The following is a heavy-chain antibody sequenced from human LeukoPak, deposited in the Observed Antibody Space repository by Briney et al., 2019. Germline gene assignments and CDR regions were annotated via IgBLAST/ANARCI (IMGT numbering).Heavy chain of an antibody. D-gene: IGHD6-13*01. CDR2: IYYSGST. Sequence: SETLSLTCTVSGGSISSSSYYWGWIRQPPGKGLERIGSIYYSGSTYYNPSLKSRVTISVDTSKNQFSLKLSSVTAADTAVYYCARPGYSSSWNLIDYWGQGTLVTVSS. CDR3: ARPGYSSSWNLIDY. J-gene: IGHJ4*02. CDR1: GGSISSSSYY. V-gene: IGHV4-39*01.